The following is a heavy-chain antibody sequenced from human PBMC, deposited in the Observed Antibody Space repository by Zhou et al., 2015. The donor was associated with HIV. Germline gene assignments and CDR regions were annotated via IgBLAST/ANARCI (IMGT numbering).Heavy chain of an antibody. Sequence: VQLVESGGGLVKPGGSLRLSCRASGFTFSRYGMHWVRQAPGKGLEWVAVISYDGSNKYYADSVKGRFIISRDNAKKYLYLQMNTLRAEDTALFYCARDYRDENIPSRQPPWFDPWGLGTLVTVSS. CDR2: ISYDGSNK. CDR3: ARDYRDENIPSRQPPWFDP. V-gene: IGHV3-33*05. CDR1: GFTFSRYG. D-gene: IGHD2/OR15-2a*01. J-gene: IGHJ5*02.